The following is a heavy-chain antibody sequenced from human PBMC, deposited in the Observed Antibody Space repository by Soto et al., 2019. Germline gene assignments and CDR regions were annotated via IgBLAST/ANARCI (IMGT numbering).Heavy chain of an antibody. CDR3: ANDALWFGELPFDY. CDR2: ISYDGSNK. Sequence: GGSLRLSPAPSGFTFSSYGMHWIRQAPGKGLEWVALISYDGSNKYYADSVKGRFTISRDNSKNTLYLQMNSLRAEDTAVYYCANDALWFGELPFDYWGQGT. CDR1: GFTFSSYG. J-gene: IGHJ4*02. V-gene: IGHV3-30*18. D-gene: IGHD3-10*01.